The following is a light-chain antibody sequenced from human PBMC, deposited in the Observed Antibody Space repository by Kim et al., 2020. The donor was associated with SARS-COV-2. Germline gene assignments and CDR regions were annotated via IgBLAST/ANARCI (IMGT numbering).Light chain of an antibody. CDR3: QQYHEWPLT. CDR2: NAV. J-gene: IGKJ4*01. CDR1: QSVNSN. V-gene: IGKV3-15*01. Sequence: EIVMTQSPATLSVSPGERATLSCRASQSVNSNLAWYQRKPGQAPRPLMYNAVTRAAGIPARFSGSGSGTEFTLTISSLQSEDIAVYYCQQYHEWPLTFGGGTKVDIK.